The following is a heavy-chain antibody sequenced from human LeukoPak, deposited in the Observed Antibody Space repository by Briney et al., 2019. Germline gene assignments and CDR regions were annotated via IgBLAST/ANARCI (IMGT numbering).Heavy chain of an antibody. CDR2: IIPILGIA. CDR3: ARVDDPYYDGPLLAFDI. V-gene: IGHV1-69*04. D-gene: IGHD3-22*01. J-gene: IGHJ3*02. Sequence: SVKVSCKASGGTFSSYAISWVRQAPGQGLEWMGRIIPILGIANYAQKFQGRVTTTADKSTSTAYMELSSLRSEDTAVYYCARVDDPYYDGPLLAFDIWGQGTMVTVSS. CDR1: GGTFSSYA.